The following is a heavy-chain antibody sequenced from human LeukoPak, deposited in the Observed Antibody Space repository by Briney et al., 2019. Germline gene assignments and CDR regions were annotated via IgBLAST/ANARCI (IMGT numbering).Heavy chain of an antibody. CDR3: ARGIVLRYFDRKNWFDP. CDR1: GGSISSGGYS. D-gene: IGHD3-9*01. V-gene: IGHV4-30-2*01. Sequence: SETLSLTCAVSGGSISSGGYSWSWIRQPPGKGLEWIGYIYHSGSTYYNPSLKSRVTISVDTSKNQFSLKLSSVTAADTAVYYCARGIVLRYFDRKNWFDPWGQGTLVTVSS. CDR2: IYHSGST. J-gene: IGHJ5*02.